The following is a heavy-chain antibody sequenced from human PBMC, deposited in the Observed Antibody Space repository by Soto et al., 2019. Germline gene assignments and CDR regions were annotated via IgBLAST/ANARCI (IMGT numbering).Heavy chain of an antibody. D-gene: IGHD3-22*01. V-gene: IGHV4-31*03. CDR1: GDSISSGGYY. Sequence: QVQLQESGPGLVKPSQTLSLTCTVSGDSISSGGYYWSWIRQHPGKGLEWIGYIYYSGTTYYNPSLERRVSISADTSENQFSLKVKSVTVADTAVYYCASTYYTGNSGPYDYWGQGTLVTVSS. CDR3: ASTYYTGNSGPYDY. J-gene: IGHJ4*02. CDR2: IYYSGTT.